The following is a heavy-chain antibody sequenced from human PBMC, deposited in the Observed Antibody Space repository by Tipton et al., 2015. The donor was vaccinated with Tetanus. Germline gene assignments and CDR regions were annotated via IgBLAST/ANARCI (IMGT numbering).Heavy chain of an antibody. V-gene: IGHV4-61*08. Sequence: LRLSCTVSGGSVRSGDYQWNWIRQPPGKGLEWLAYISYSGSTNSNYALKSRITISRDTSKNQISLKLTSVTAADTAVYYCARVNYNFPKKGPFDSWGQGTLVIVSS. J-gene: IGHJ4*02. CDR1: GGSVRSGDYQ. D-gene: IGHD3-3*01. CDR3: ARVNYNFPKKGPFDS. CDR2: ISYSGST.